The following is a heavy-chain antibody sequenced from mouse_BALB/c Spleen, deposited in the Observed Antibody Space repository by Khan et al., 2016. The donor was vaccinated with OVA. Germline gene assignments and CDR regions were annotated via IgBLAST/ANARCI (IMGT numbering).Heavy chain of an antibody. CDR1: GFTFNSYG. V-gene: IGHV5-17*02. CDR3: ATSYFYGYYFDY. D-gene: IGHD1-1*01. J-gene: IGHJ2*01. CDR2: ISGDSHTI. Sequence: VQLKESGGGLVQPGRSQKLSCAASGFTFNSYGMHWVRQAPEKGLEWVAYISGDSHTIYYADTVKGRFTISRDNPKNTLFLQMTSLMSEDTAMYYCATSYFYGYYFDYWGPGTTLTVS.